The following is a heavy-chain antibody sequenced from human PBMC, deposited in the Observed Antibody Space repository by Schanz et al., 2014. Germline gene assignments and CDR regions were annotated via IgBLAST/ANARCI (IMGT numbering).Heavy chain of an antibody. CDR2: IYHSGST. CDR1: GGSISSSSYF. V-gene: IGHV4-39*01. J-gene: IGHJ4*02. CDR3: ARHMGRLSSSRGNYFDY. D-gene: IGHD6-13*01. Sequence: QLQLQESGPGLVKPSETLSLTCTVSGGSISSSSYFWGWIRQPPGKGLEWIGSIYHSGSTYNNPPPKSRVPMPVDTPKNHFSLKLSSVTAADTAPYYCARHMGRLSSSRGNYFDYWGQGTLVTVSS.